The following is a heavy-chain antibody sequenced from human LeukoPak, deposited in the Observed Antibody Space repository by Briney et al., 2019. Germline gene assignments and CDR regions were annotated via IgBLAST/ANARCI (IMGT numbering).Heavy chain of an antibody. CDR3: AKGPHDLDVTYYYDSSGYCPFDI. V-gene: IGHV4-61*02. CDR2: IYTSGST. D-gene: IGHD3-22*01. CDR1: GGSISSGSYY. J-gene: IGHJ3*02. Sequence: PSETLSLTCTVSGGSISSGSYYWSWIRQPAGKGLEWIGRIYTSGSTNYNPSLKSRVTISVDTSKNQFSLKLSSVTAADTAVYYCAKGPHDLDVTYYYDSSGYCPFDIWGQGTMVTVSS.